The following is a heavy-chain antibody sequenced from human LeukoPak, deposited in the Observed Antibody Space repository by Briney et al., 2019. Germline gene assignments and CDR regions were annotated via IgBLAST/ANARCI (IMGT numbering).Heavy chain of an antibody. Sequence: ASVKVSCKASGYTFTSYGISWVRQAPGQGLEWIGWISAYNGNTNYAQKLQGRVTMTTDTSTSTAYMELRSLRSDDTAVYYCARDIVDILTGYYPYDAFDIWGQGTMVTVSS. J-gene: IGHJ3*02. CDR3: ARDIVDILTGYYPYDAFDI. CDR1: GYTFTSYG. V-gene: IGHV1-18*04. D-gene: IGHD3-9*01. CDR2: ISAYNGNT.